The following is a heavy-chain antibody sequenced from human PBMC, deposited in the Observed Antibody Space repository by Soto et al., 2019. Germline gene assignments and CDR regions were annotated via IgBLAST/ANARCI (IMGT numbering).Heavy chain of an antibody. CDR3: ARKFSSASFYLDY. CDR1: GFTFNTYA. Sequence: PGGSLRLSCAASGFTFNTYAMTWVRQAPGKGLEWVSLISESGDGTYYADSVKGRFTISRDNSKNTLYLQMNSLRAEDTAVYYCARKFSSASFYLDYWGQGTPVTVSS. J-gene: IGHJ4*02. CDR2: ISESGDGT. V-gene: IGHV3-23*01. D-gene: IGHD6-6*01.